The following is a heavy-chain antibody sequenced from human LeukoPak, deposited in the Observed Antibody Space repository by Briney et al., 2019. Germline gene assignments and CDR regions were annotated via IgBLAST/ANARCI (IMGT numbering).Heavy chain of an antibody. V-gene: IGHV1-2*02. D-gene: IGHD3-22*01. J-gene: IGHJ4*02. CDR2: INPNSGGT. Sequence: GASVKVSCKASGYTFTGYYMHWVRQAPGQGLEWMGWINPNSGGTNYAQKFQGRVTMTRDTSISTAYMELSRLRSDDTAVYYCVSAYDSSGYSDAAPYYWGQGTLVTVSS. CDR1: GYTFTGYY. CDR3: VSAYDSSGYSDAAPYY.